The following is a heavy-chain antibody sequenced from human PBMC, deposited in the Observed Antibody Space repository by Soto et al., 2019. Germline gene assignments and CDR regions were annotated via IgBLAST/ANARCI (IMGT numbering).Heavy chain of an antibody. CDR2: ISYDGSNK. V-gene: IGHV3-30-3*01. D-gene: IGHD3-22*01. Sequence: GGSLRLSCAASGFTFSSYAMHWVRQAPGKGLEWVAVISYDGSNKYYADSVKGRFTISRDNSKNTLYLQMNSLRAEDTAVYYCARDGSGYYYDSSGYYDYWGQGTLVTVSS. CDR3: ARDGSGYYYDSSGYYDY. CDR1: GFTFSSYA. J-gene: IGHJ4*02.